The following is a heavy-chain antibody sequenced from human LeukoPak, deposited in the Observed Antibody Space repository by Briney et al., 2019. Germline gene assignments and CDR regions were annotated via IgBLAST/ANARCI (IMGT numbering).Heavy chain of an antibody. J-gene: IGHJ5*02. CDR3: AKDRGGPNLKTGYNWFDP. CDR1: GFTFDDYA. V-gene: IGHV3-9*01. D-gene: IGHD3-16*01. Sequence: PGGSLRLSCAASGFTFDDYAMHWVRQAPGKGLEWVSGISWNSGSIGYADSVKGRFTISRDNAKNSLYLQMNSLRAEDTALYYCAKDRGGPNLKTGYNWFDPWGQGTLVTVSS. CDR2: ISWNSGSI.